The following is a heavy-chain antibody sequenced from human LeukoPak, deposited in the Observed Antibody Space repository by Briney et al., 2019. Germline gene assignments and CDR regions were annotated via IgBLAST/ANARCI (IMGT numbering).Heavy chain of an antibody. Sequence: AETLSLTCTVAGGSISSYYWSWIRQPPGKGLEWIGYIYYSGSTNYNPSLKSRVTISVDTSKNQFSLKLSSVTAADTAVYYCARAIRNWFDPWGQGTLVTVSS. V-gene: IGHV4-59*01. D-gene: IGHD5-24*01. CDR1: GGSISSYY. CDR2: IYYSGST. J-gene: IGHJ5*02. CDR3: ARAIRNWFDP.